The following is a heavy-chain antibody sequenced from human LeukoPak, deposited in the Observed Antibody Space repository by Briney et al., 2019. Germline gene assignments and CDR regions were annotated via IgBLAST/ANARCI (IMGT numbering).Heavy chain of an antibody. V-gene: IGHV1-18*01. CDR1: GYTFTSYG. J-gene: IGHJ4*02. CDR2: VSAYNGNK. CDR3: ARGWRDIVLVPAGVY. D-gene: IGHD2-2*01. Sequence: GASVKVSCKGSGYTFTSYGISWVRQAPGQGLEWMGWVSAYNGNKKYAQKLQGRVNMTTDTSTSTDSMELRSLRSDDTAGHYCARGWRDIVLVPAGVYWGQETLVTVSS.